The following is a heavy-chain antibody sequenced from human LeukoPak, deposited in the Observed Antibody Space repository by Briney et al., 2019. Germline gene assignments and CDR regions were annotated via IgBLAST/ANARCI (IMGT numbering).Heavy chain of an antibody. CDR1: GYTFTSYY. CDR2: IIPIFGTA. V-gene: IGHV1-69*13. J-gene: IGHJ6*03. Sequence: GASVKVSCKASGYTFTSYYMHWVRQAPGQGLEWMGGIIPIFGTANYAQKFQGRVTITADESTSTAYMELSSLRSEDTAVYYCATGVVTYYYYYYMDVWGKGTTVTVSS. CDR3: ATGVVTYYYYYYMDV. D-gene: IGHD3-3*01.